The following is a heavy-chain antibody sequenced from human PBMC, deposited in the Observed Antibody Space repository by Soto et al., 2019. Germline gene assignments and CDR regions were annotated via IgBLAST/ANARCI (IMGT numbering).Heavy chain of an antibody. D-gene: IGHD2-2*01. Sequence: QVQLVESGGGVVQPGRSLRLSCAASGFTFSSYAMHWVRQAPGKGLEWVSVISYDGSNKYYADSVKGRFTISKDNSKNTLYLQMNSLRAEDTAVYYGARGPSRLTRFDYWGQGTLVTVSS. V-gene: IGHV3-30-3*01. CDR3: ARGPSRLTRFDY. CDR2: ISYDGSNK. J-gene: IGHJ4*02. CDR1: GFTFSSYA.